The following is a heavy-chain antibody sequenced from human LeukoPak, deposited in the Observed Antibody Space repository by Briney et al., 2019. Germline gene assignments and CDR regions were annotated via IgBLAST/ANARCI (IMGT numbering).Heavy chain of an antibody. Sequence: GGSLRLSCLTSGFTLSTNAMSWVRQAPGKGLEWVANINQDGSQTYYVDSGKGRFTISRDNAKSSLYLQMNSLRAEDTAVYYCARDLVGSMDVWGQGTTVTVSS. V-gene: IGHV3-7*01. J-gene: IGHJ6*02. CDR1: GFTLSTNA. CDR3: ARDLVGSMDV. CDR2: INQDGSQT. D-gene: IGHD2-8*02.